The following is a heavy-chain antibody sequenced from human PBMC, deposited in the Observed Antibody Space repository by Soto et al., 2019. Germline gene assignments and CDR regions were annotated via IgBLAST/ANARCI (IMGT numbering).Heavy chain of an antibody. Sequence: PGGSLRLSCAASGFTFSSYAMSWVRQAPGKGLEWVSAISGSGGSTYYADSVKGRVTISRDNSKNTLYLQMNSLRAEDTAVYYCAKLTGYSGYDLYFDYWGQGTLVTVSS. CDR2: ISGSGGST. V-gene: IGHV3-23*01. D-gene: IGHD5-12*01. CDR1: GFTFSSYA. CDR3: AKLTGYSGYDLYFDY. J-gene: IGHJ4*02.